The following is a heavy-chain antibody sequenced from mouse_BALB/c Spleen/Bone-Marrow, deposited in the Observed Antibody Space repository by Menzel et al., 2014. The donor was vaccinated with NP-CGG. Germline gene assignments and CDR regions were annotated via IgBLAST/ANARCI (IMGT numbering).Heavy chain of an antibody. CDR2: IRNKDNGYKT. CDR1: GFNFNDYY. Sequence: DVKLVESGGGLVQPGGSLRLSCATSGFNFNDYYMNWVRQPPGKALEWLGFIRNKDNGYKTESSASVKSRFTISRDNSQNILYLQMNTLRVDDSSSYYWARDKGRVFFDYWGQGTSLTVSS. CDR3: ARDKGRVFFDY. V-gene: IGHV7-3*02. J-gene: IGHJ2*02.